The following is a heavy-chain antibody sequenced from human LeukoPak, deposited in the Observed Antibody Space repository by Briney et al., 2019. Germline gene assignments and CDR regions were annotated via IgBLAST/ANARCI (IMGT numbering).Heavy chain of an antibody. D-gene: IGHD3-3*01. CDR3: AREDYDFWSGYYPGVNFDY. Sequence: SETLSLTCTVSGDSISSSSSYWGWIRQPPGEGLEWIGSIYYSGSTYYNPSLKSRVTISVDTSKNQFSLKLSSVTAADTAVYYCAREDYDFWSGYYPGVNFDYWGQGTLVTVSS. CDR2: IYYSGST. V-gene: IGHV4-39*07. CDR1: GDSISSSSSY. J-gene: IGHJ4*02.